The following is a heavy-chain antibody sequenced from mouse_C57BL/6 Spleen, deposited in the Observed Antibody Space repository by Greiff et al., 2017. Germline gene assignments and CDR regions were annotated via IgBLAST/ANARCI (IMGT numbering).Heavy chain of an antibody. CDR2: IDPSDSYT. V-gene: IGHV1-69*01. CDR3: ALITTVVADY. J-gene: IGHJ2*01. Sequence: QVQLQQPGAELVMPGASVKLSCKASGYTFTSYWMHWVKQRPGQGLEWIGEIDPSDSYTNYNKKFKGKSTLTVDKSSSTAYMQFSSLTSEDSAVYYCALITTVVADYWGQGTTLTVSS. CDR1: GYTFTSYW. D-gene: IGHD1-1*01.